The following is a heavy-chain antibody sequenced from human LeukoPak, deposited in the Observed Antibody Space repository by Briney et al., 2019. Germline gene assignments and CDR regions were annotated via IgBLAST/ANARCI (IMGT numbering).Heavy chain of an antibody. CDR3: ARIHSGDDF. D-gene: IGHD5-12*01. CDR1: GFTVSTNY. CDR2: IYSDGKT. V-gene: IGHV3-53*01. Sequence: PGGSLRLSCAASGFTVSTNYMSWVRQAPGKGLEWGAVIYSDGKTYYADSVKGRFTISRDNSKNTLWLQMNSLRAEDTAVYYCARIHSGDDFWGQGTLVTVSS. J-gene: IGHJ4*02.